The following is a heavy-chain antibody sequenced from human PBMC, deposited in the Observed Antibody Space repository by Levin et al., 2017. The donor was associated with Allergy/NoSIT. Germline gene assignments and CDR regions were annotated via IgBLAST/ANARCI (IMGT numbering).Heavy chain of an antibody. J-gene: IGHJ4*02. CDR2: ISWNSGSI. Sequence: GGSLRLSCAASGFTFDDYAMHWVRQAPGKGLEWVSGISWNSGSIGYADSVKGRFTISRDNAKNSLYLQMNSLRAEDTALYYCAKDGNYYDSSGYYYTHPPEYYFDYWGQGTLVTVSS. D-gene: IGHD3-22*01. V-gene: IGHV3-9*01. CDR3: AKDGNYYDSSGYYYTHPPEYYFDY. CDR1: GFTFDDYA.